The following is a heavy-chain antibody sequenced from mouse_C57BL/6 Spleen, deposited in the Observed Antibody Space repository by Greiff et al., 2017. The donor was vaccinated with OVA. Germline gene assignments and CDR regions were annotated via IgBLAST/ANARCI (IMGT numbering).Heavy chain of an antibody. D-gene: IGHD2-5*01. CDR3: ARDRTYYSNYYAMDY. Sequence: EVMLVESGGGLVKPGGSLKLSCAASGFTFSSYAMSWVRQTPEKRLEWVATISDGGSYDYYPDNVKGRFPISSDTATNTLYLQMSNLKSEDTAMYYCARDRTYYSNYYAMDYWGQGTSVTVSS. CDR2: ISDGGSYD. CDR1: GFTFSSYA. J-gene: IGHJ4*01. V-gene: IGHV5-4*01.